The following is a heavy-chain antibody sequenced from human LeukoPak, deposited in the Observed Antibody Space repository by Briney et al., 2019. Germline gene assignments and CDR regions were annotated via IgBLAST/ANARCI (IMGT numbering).Heavy chain of an antibody. Sequence: ASVKVSCKASGYTFTSYLISWVRRVPGQGLEWMGWISGHNGNTNYAQKLQGRVTMTTDTSTSTAYMELRSLTSDDTAVYYCARVESTGTGRGFFEYWGQGTLVTVSS. D-gene: IGHD3-9*01. CDR2: ISGHNGNT. V-gene: IGHV1-18*01. CDR1: GYTFTSYL. CDR3: ARVESTGTGRGFFEY. J-gene: IGHJ4*02.